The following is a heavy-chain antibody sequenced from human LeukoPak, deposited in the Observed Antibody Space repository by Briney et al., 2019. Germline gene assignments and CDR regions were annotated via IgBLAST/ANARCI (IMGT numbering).Heavy chain of an antibody. CDR3: AKASLTTVVTSFDY. D-gene: IGHD4-23*01. CDR2: VSGSGGST. J-gene: IGHJ4*02. V-gene: IGHV3-23*01. CDR1: GFTFSSSA. Sequence: GGSLRLSCAASGFTFSSSAMTWVRQAPGKGLEWVSTVSGSGGSTYYADSVKGRFTISRDNSKNTLYLQMNSLRAEDTAVYYCAKASLTTVVTSFDYWRQGTLVTVSS.